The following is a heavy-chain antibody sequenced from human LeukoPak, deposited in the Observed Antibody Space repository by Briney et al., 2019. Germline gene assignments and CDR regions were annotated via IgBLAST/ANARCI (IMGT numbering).Heavy chain of an antibody. CDR2: IGISTTYI. D-gene: IGHD1-1*01. CDR1: GFTFSSYN. V-gene: IGHV3-21*01. CDR3: ATLAHWNGFAFDI. Sequence: GGSLRLSCVVSGFTFSSYNFNWVRQAPGKGLEWVSSIGISTTYIYYADSVTGRFTISRDNAKNSLYLQMNSLRAEDTAVYYCATLAHWNGFAFDIWGQGTMVTVSS. J-gene: IGHJ3*02.